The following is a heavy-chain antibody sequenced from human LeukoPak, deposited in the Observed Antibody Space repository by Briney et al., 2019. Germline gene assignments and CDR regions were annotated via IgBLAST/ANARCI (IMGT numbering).Heavy chain of an antibody. Sequence: GGSLRLSCGASGFTFSKYAMSWVCQAPGKGLEWVSGITASGGPSSADSVKGRFTISRDNSKNMVYLQMNSLRGEDTAVYYCVKDGRTSAPCWGQGTLVSVSS. D-gene: IGHD2-15*01. CDR2: ITASGGP. CDR1: GFTFSKYA. J-gene: IGHJ4*02. V-gene: IGHV3-23*01. CDR3: VKDGRTSAPC.